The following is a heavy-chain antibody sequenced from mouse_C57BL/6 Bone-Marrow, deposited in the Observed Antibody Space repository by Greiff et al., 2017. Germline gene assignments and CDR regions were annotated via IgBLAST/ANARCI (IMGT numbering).Heavy chain of an antibody. J-gene: IGHJ2*01. CDR3: ARTLYYRNYDVDY. D-gene: IGHD2-1*01. V-gene: IGHV1-22*01. Sequence: EVHLVESGPELVKPGASVKMSCKASGYTFTDYNMHWVKQSPGKSLEWIGYINPNNGGTSYNQKFKGKATLTVNKSSSTAYMALRSLTSEDSAVYYCARTLYYRNYDVDYWGQGTTLTVSS. CDR1: GYTFTDYN. CDR2: INPNNGGT.